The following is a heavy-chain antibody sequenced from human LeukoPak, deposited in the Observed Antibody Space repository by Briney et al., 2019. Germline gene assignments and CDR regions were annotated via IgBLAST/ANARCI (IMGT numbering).Heavy chain of an antibody. V-gene: IGHV3-30*02. J-gene: IGHJ4*02. CDR3: ARAPLSTSLYYFDY. Sequence: GGSLRLSCAASGFTFSSYGMHWVRQAPGKGLEWVAFIRYDGSNKYYADSVKGRFTISRDNSKNTLYLQMNSLRAEDTAVYYCARAPLSTSLYYFDYWGQGTLVTVSS. D-gene: IGHD2-2*01. CDR1: GFTFSSYG. CDR2: IRYDGSNK.